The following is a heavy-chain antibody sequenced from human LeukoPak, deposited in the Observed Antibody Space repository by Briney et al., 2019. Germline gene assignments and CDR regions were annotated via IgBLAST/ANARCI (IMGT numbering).Heavy chain of an antibody. J-gene: IGHJ4*02. CDR3: ARGANYYDSSGESDY. D-gene: IGHD3-22*01. Sequence: ASVKVSCKASGYTFTSYYMHWVRQAPGQGLEWMGWINPNSGGTNYAQKFQGRVTMTRDTSISTAYMELSRLRSDDTAVYYCARGANYYDSSGESDYWGQGTLVTVSS. CDR2: INPNSGGT. CDR1: GYTFTSYY. V-gene: IGHV1-2*02.